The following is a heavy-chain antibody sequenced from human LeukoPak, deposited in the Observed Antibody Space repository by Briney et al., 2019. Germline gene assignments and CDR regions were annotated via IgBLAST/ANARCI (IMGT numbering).Heavy chain of an antibody. CDR1: GFTFSSYA. D-gene: IGHD3-22*01. CDR2: ISYDGSNK. V-gene: IGHV3-30-3*01. CDR3: ARSYYYDSSGYYYAEYFQH. J-gene: IGHJ1*01. Sequence: PGRSLRLSCAASGFTFSSYAMHWVRQAPGKGLEWVAVISYDGSNKYYADSVRGRFTISRDNSKNTLYLQMNSLGAEDTAVYYCARSYYYDSSGYYYAEYFQHWGQGTLVTVSS.